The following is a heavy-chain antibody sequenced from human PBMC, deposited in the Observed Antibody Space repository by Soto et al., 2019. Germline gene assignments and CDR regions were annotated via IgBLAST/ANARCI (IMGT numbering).Heavy chain of an antibody. J-gene: IGHJ6*02. V-gene: IGHV3-33*01. CDR1: GFTFSSYG. Sequence: QVQLVESGGGVVQPGRSLRLSCAASGFTFSSYGMHWVRQAPGEGLEWVAVIWYDGSNKYYADSVKGRFTISRDNSKNTLYLQMNSLRAEDTAVYYCARGGIAVARPFGKYYYYGMDVWGQGTTVTVSS. CDR3: ARGGIAVARPFGKYYYYGMDV. D-gene: IGHD6-19*01. CDR2: IWYDGSNK.